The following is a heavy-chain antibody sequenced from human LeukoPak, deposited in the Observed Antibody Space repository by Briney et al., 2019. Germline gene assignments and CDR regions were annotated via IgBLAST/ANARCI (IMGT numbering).Heavy chain of an antibody. J-gene: IGHJ6*03. CDR3: ARGKDEFGEFLYYYYMDV. CDR2: IYYSGST. CDR1: GGSISSGSYY. V-gene: IGHV4-61*01. D-gene: IGHD3-10*01. Sequence: SETLSLTSTVSGGSISSGSYYWSWIRQPPGKGLEWIGYIYYSGSTNYNPSLKSRVTISVDTSKNQFSLKLSSVTAADTAVYYCARGKDEFGEFLYYYYMDVWGKGTTVTISS.